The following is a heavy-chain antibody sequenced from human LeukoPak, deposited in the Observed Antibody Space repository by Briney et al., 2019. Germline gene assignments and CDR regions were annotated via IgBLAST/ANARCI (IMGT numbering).Heavy chain of an antibody. CDR3: ASNEVGDDYYGSGSYYSRFDY. V-gene: IGHV1-69*05. CDR1: GGTFSSYA. Sequence: ASVKVSCEASGGTFSSYAISWVRQAPGQGLEWMGGIIPIFGTANYAQKFQGRVTITTDKSTSTAYMELSSLRSEDTAVYYCASNEVGDDYYGSGSYYSRFDYWGQGTLVTVSS. CDR2: IIPIFGTA. J-gene: IGHJ4*02. D-gene: IGHD3-10*01.